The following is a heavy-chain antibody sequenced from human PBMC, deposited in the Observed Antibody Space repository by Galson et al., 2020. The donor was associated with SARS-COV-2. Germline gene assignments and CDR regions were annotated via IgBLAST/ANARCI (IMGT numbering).Heavy chain of an antibody. CDR2: IKEDGSLR. J-gene: IGHJ4*02. CDR3: ARDTTPFSENGQYYDSLDY. CDR1: GFTSSSYW. D-gene: IGHD3-3*01. Sequence: QAGGSLRLSCEASGFTSSSYWLTWVRQAPGKGLEWVANIKEDGSLRYYVESVEGRFTISRDNAKNSLYLQMNSLRAEDTAVYFCARDTTPFSENGQYYDSLDYWGQGTLVTVSS. V-gene: IGHV3-7*01.